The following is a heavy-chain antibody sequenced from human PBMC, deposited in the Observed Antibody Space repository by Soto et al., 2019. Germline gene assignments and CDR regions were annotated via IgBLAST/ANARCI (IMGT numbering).Heavy chain of an antibody. CDR1: GGSISSYY. J-gene: IGHJ4*02. V-gene: IGHV4-59*08. Sequence: LSLTCTVSGGSISSYYWSWIRQPPGKGLEWIGYIYYSGSTNYNPSLKSRVTISVDTSKNQFSLKLSSVTAADTAVYYCARPVRNSDYWGQGALVTLSS. CDR3: ARPVRNSDY. CDR2: IYYSGST.